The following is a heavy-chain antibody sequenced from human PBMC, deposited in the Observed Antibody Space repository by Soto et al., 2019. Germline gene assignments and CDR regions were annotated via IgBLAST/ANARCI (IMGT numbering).Heavy chain of an antibody. Sequence: VASVKVSCKASGGTFSSYAISWVRQAPGQGLEWMGGIIPIFGTANYAQKFQGRVTITADESTSTAHMELSSLRSEDTAVYYCAREIRQYYDILTGYPGHNWFDPWGQGTLVTVSS. D-gene: IGHD3-9*01. CDR3: AREIRQYYDILTGYPGHNWFDP. V-gene: IGHV1-69*13. CDR1: GGTFSSYA. J-gene: IGHJ5*02. CDR2: IIPIFGTA.